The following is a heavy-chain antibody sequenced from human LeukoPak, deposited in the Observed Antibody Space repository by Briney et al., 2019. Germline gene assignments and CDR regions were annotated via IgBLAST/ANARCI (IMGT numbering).Heavy chain of an antibody. CDR3: ARALVVVPAAMDYGMDV. V-gene: IGHV1-69*13. CDR1: GYTFTSYD. J-gene: IGHJ6*02. D-gene: IGHD2-2*01. Sequence: SVKVSCKASGYTFTSYDINWVRQATGQGLEWMGGIIPIFGTANYAQKFQGRVTITADESTSTAYMELSSLRSEDTAVYYCARALVVVPAAMDYGMDVWGQGTTVTVSS. CDR2: IIPIFGTA.